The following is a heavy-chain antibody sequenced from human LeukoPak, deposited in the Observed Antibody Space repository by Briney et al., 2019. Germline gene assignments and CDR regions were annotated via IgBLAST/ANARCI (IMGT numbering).Heavy chain of an antibody. J-gene: IGHJ6*02. CDR2: ISGSGGST. CDR3: ARVSGRIQIWPQPFGDGMGV. CDR1: GFTFSSYA. Sequence: SGGSLRLSCAASGFTFSSYAMSWVRQAPGKGLELVSAISGSGGSTCYADSVKGRFTISRDNSKNTLYLQMNSLRAEDTAVYYCARVSGRIQIWPQPFGDGMGVWGQGTTVTVSS. V-gene: IGHV3-23*01. D-gene: IGHD5-18*01.